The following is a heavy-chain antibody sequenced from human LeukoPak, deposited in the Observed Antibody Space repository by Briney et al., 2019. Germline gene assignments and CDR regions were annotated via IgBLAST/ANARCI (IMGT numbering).Heavy chain of an antibody. CDR3: ARDLDRLLWFGELPPSYYYGMDV. CDR2: INASGGST. J-gene: IGHJ6*04. V-gene: IGHV1-46*01. CDR1: GYTFTSYY. D-gene: IGHD3-10*01. Sequence: GASVKVSCKASGYTFTSYYMHWVRQAPGQGLEGRGVINASGGSTNYSQKFPGGVTMTSDTSTSTVNMELSSLRSEDTAVYYCARDLDRLLWFGELPPSYYYGMDVWGKGTTVTVSS.